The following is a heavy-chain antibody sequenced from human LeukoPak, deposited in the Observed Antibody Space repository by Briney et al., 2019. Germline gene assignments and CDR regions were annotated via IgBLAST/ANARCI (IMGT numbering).Heavy chain of an antibody. V-gene: IGHV3-48*04. D-gene: IGHD3-10*01. Sequence: GGSLRLSCVVSGITLSNYGMSWVRQAPGKGLELVSYISSSSTTIYYSDSVKGRFTISRDNAKESLYLQMSSLRAEDTAVYYCARLEIFSGFDYWGRGTLVAVSS. J-gene: IGHJ4*02. CDR2: ISSSSTTI. CDR1: GITLSNYG. CDR3: ARLEIFSGFDY.